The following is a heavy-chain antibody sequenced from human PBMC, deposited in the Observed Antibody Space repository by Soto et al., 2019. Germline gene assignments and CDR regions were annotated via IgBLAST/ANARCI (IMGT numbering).Heavy chain of an antibody. V-gene: IGHV3-23*01. CDR1: GFTFRHFA. Sequence: PGGSLRLSCATSGFTFRHFAMSWVRQAPGKGLEWVWSIGGGDDDRFYSDSVKGRFTITRDNGNSIVYLQMHSLRAEDTAQYFCAKDREEHNSVWDAFDVWGQGTVVTVSS. CDR2: IGGGDDDR. J-gene: IGHJ3*01. CDR3: AKDREEHNSVWDAFDV. D-gene: IGHD1-1*01.